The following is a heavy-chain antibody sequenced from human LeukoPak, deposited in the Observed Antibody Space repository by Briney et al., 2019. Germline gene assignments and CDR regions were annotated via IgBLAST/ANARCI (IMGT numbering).Heavy chain of an antibody. D-gene: IGHD4-17*01. CDR2: IYYSGST. J-gene: IGHJ4*02. CDR1: GGSISSGDYY. Sequence: SETLSLTCTVSGGSISSGDYYWSWIRQPPGKGLEWIGYIYYSGSTNYNPSLKSRVTISVDTSKNQFSLKLSSVTASDTAVYYCARSTAGYGENTHPFDYWGQGTLVTVSS. V-gene: IGHV4-61*08. CDR3: ARSTAGYGENTHPFDY.